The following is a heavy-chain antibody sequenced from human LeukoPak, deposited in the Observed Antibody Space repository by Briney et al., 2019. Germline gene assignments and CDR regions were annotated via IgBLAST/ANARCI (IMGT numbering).Heavy chain of an antibody. CDR2: IYTSGST. V-gene: IGHV4-61*02. CDR1: GGSISSGSYS. D-gene: IGHD6-6*01. CDR3: ARRYSSSSHFDY. Sequence: MSSQTLSLTCTVSGGSISSGSYSWSWIRQPAGKGLEWIGRIYTSGSTNYNPSLKSRVTISVDMSKNQFSLKLSSVTAADTAVYYCARRYSSSSHFDYWGQGTLVTVSS. J-gene: IGHJ4*02.